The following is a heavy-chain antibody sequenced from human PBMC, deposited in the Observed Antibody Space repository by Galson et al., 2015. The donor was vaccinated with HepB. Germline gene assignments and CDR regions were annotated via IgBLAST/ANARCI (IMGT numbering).Heavy chain of an antibody. D-gene: IGHD3-3*01. CDR1: GFTFSSYA. V-gene: IGHV3-30*04. CDR2: ISYDGSNK. Sequence: LRLYCAASGFTFSSYAMHWVRQAPGKGLEWVAVISYDGSNKYYADSVKGRFTISGDNSKNTLYLQMDSLRAEDTAVYYCARAPLDFCLDYWGQGTLVTVSS. CDR3: ARAPLDFCLDY. J-gene: IGHJ4*02.